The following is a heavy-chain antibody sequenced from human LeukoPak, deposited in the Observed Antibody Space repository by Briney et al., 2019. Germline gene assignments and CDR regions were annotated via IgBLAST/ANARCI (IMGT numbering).Heavy chain of an antibody. Sequence: GESLKISCKGSGYSFSSHWIGWVRQMPGKGLEWMGVIFPADSDIKYSPSFQGQVTISVDKSISTAYLQWSSLKASDTAMYYCARTIAVAGTANWFDPWGQGTLVTVSS. J-gene: IGHJ5*02. CDR3: ARTIAVAGTANWFDP. CDR2: IFPADSDI. D-gene: IGHD6-19*01. CDR1: GYSFSSHW. V-gene: IGHV5-51*01.